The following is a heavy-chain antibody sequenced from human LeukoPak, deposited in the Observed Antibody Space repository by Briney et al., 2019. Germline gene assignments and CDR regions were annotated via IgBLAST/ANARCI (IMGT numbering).Heavy chain of an antibody. D-gene: IGHD2-2*01. CDR3: ARDSPVPAATQDYFDY. V-gene: IGHV1-8*03. CDR1: GYTFTSYD. Sequence: ASVKVSCKASGYTFTSYDINWVRQATGQGLEWMGWMNPNSGNTGYAQKFQGRVTITRNTSISTAYMELSSLRSEDTAVYYCARDSPVPAATQDYFDYWGQGTLVTVSS. CDR2: MNPNSGNT. J-gene: IGHJ4*02.